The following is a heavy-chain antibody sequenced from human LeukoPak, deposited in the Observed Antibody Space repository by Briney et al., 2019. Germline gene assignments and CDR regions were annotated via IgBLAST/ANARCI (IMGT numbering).Heavy chain of an antibody. D-gene: IGHD1-26*01. J-gene: IGHJ4*02. CDR2: IYTSGST. CDR1: GGSISSGSYY. CDR3: ARASLWELPTFDY. V-gene: IGHV4-61*02. Sequence: TLSLTCTVSGGSISSGSYYWSWIRQPAGKGLEWIGRIYTSGSTNYNPSLKSRVTISVDTSKNQFSLKLSSVTAADTAVYYCARASLWELPTFDYSGPGTLVTVSS.